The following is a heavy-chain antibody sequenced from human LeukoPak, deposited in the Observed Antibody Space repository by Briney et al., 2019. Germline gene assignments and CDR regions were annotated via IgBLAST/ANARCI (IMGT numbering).Heavy chain of an antibody. Sequence: GESLKISCKGSGYRFSSDWIGWVRQMPGKGLEWMGIIYPGDSDTRYSPSFQGQVTISADKSISTAYLQWSSLKASDTAMYYCARVSLLNGDYSCGDYWGQGTLVTVSS. CDR3: ARVSLLNGDYSCGDY. V-gene: IGHV5-51*01. CDR2: IYPGDSDT. CDR1: GYRFSSDW. D-gene: IGHD4-17*01. J-gene: IGHJ4*02.